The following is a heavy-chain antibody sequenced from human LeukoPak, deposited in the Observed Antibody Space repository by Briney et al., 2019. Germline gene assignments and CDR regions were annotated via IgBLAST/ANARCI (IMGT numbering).Heavy chain of an antibody. D-gene: IGHD3-22*01. CDR1: GGSISSYY. CDR3: ARVGGDSSGSDAFDI. V-gene: IGHV4-59*01. CDR2: IYYSGST. J-gene: IGHJ3*02. Sequence: SETLSLTCTVSGGSISSYYWSWIRQPPGKGLEWIGYIYYSGSTNYNPSLKSRVTISVDTSKNQFSLKLSSVTAADTAVYYCARVGGDSSGSDAFDIWGQGTMVTVSS.